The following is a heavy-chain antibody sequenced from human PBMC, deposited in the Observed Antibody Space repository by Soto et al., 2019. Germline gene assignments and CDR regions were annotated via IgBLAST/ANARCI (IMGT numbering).Heavy chain of an antibody. CDR3: AKVPIISCSSTSCYDGDYYYYGMDV. CDR2: ISYDGSNK. CDR1: GFTFSSYG. D-gene: IGHD2-2*01. J-gene: IGHJ6*02. Sequence: QVQLVESGGGVVQPGRSLRLSCAASGFTFSSYGMHWVRQAPGKGLEWVAVISYDGSNKYYADSVKGRFTISRDNSKNTLYLQMISLRAEDTAVYYCAKVPIISCSSTSCYDGDYYYYGMDVWGQGTTVTVSS. V-gene: IGHV3-30*18.